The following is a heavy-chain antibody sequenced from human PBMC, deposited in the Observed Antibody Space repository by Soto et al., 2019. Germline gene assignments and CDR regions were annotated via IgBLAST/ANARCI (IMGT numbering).Heavy chain of an antibody. D-gene: IGHD3-16*01. J-gene: IGHJ6*03. CDR3: ARGYGTQDYYYYMDV. V-gene: IGHV1-3*01. CDR2: INAGNGNT. CDR1: GYTFTSYA. Sequence: ASVKVSCKASGYTFTSYAMHWVRQAPGQRLEWVGWINAGNGNTKYSQKFQGRVTITRDTSASTAYMELSSLRSEDTAVYYCARGYGTQDYYYYMDVWGEGTTVTVSS.